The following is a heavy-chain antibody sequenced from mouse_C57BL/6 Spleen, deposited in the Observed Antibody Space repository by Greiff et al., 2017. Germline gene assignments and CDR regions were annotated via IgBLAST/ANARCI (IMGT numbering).Heavy chain of an antibody. J-gene: IGHJ4*01. CDR3: ARGGDSTDGGFYAMDY. Sequence: DVKLVESGPGLAKPSQTLSLTCSVTGYSITSDYWNWIRKFPGNKLEYMGYISYSGSTYYNPSLKSRISITRDTSKNQYYLQLNSVTTEDTATYYCARGGDSTDGGFYAMDYWGQGTSVTVSS. V-gene: IGHV3-8*01. CDR2: ISYSGST. D-gene: IGHD1-2*01. CDR1: GYSITSDY.